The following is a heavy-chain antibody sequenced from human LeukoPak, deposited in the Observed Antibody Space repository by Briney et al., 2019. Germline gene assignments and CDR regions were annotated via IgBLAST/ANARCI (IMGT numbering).Heavy chain of an antibody. Sequence: GGSLRLSCAASGFTFRSYGMHWVRQAPGKGLEWVAVIWYDGSNKYYADSVKGRFTISRDNSKNTLYLQMNSLRAEDTAVYYCARSSGSYYAGSDYWGQGTLVTVSS. CDR3: ARSSGSYYAGSDY. CDR2: IWYDGSNK. D-gene: IGHD1-26*01. CDR1: GFTFRSYG. J-gene: IGHJ4*02. V-gene: IGHV3-33*01.